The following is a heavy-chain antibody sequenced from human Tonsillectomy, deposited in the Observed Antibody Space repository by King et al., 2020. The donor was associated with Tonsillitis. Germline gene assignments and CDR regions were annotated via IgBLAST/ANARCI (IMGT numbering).Heavy chain of an antibody. Sequence: VQLVESGGGVVQPGRSLRLSCAASGFTFSSYGMHWVRQAPGKGLEWVAVISYDGSNKYYADSVKGRFTISRDNSKNTLYLQMNSRRAEDAAVYYCAKAFRGYYDNWFDPWGQGTLVTVSS. V-gene: IGHV3-30*18. D-gene: IGHD3-22*01. CDR3: AKAFRGYYDNWFDP. CDR2: ISYDGSNK. J-gene: IGHJ5*02. CDR1: GFTFSSYG.